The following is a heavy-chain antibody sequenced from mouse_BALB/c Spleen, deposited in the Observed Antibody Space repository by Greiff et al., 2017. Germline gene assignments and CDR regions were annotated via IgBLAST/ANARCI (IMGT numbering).Heavy chain of an antibody. J-gene: IGHJ4*01. CDR3: ARKKDRVGAMDY. Sequence: QVQLKESGAELVRPGVSVKISCKGSGYTFTDYAMHWVKQSHAKSLEWIGVISTYYGDASYNQKFKGKATMTVDKSSSTAYMELARLTSEDSAIYYCARKKDRVGAMDYWGQGTSVTVSS. CDR2: ISTYYGDA. V-gene: IGHV1S137*01. CDR1: GYTFTDYA.